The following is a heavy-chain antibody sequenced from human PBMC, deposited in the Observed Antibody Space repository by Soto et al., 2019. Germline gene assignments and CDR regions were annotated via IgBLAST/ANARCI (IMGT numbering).Heavy chain of an antibody. CDR1: GYAFTSYG. V-gene: IGHV1-18*01. CDR3: ARVDFVVVQAAKPGDAFDF. Sequence: ASVKVSCKASGYAFTSYGISWVRQPPGQGIEWKGWISAYNGNTNYEQTLQGRVTMTTDTSTSTAYMELRSLRCDDTVVYYCARVDFVVVQAAKPGDAFDFWGQGTMVTVSS. D-gene: IGHD2-2*01. J-gene: IGHJ3*01. CDR2: ISAYNGNT.